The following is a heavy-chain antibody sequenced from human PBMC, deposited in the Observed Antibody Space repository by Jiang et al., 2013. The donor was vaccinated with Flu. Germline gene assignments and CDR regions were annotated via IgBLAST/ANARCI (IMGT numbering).Heavy chain of an antibody. CDR3: ARTPWGYGDYGPYFDY. J-gene: IGHJ4*02. CDR2: IDWDDDK. Sequence: LIDWDDDKYYSTSLKTRLTISKDTSKNQVVLTMTNMDPVDTATYYCARTPWGYGDYGPYFDYWGQGTLVTVSS. V-gene: IGHV2-70*01. D-gene: IGHD4-17*01.